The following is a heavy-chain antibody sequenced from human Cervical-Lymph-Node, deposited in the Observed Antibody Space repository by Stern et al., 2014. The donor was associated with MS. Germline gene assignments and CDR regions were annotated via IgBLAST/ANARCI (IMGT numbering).Heavy chain of an antibody. V-gene: IGHV1-69*18. D-gene: IGHD4-11*01. CDR1: GDTLNNYA. J-gene: IGHJ4*02. CDR3: ARDIALNTGYYFDY. Sequence: QMQLVQSGAEVKKPASSVKVSCKASGDTLNNYAINWVRQAPGQGLEWMGMIIPLFGIANYAQKFQGRLTISADESTSTSYMELSSLGSEDTAVYFCARDIALNTGYYFDYWGQGTLVTVSS. CDR2: IIPLFGIA.